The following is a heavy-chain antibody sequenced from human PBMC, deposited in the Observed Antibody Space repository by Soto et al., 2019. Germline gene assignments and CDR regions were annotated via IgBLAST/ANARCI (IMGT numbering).Heavy chain of an antibody. CDR1: GFTFSSYA. CDR2: ISGSGGST. D-gene: IGHD3-9*01. V-gene: IGHV3-23*01. Sequence: GGSLRLSCAASGFTFSSYAMSWVRQAPGKGLEWVSAISGSGGSTYYADSVKGRFTISRDNSKNTLYLQMNSLRAEDTAVYYCAARDFRIGNVLRYFDWLDYWGQGTLVTVSS. J-gene: IGHJ4*02. CDR3: AARDFRIGNVLRYFDWLDY.